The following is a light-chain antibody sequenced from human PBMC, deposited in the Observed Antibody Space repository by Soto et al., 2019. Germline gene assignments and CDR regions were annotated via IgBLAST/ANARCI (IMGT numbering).Light chain of an antibody. V-gene: IGLV2-14*01. CDR3: SAYTARSTLV. J-gene: IGLJ3*02. Sequence: QSVLTQPASVSGSAGQSITISSSGTMRDVGAYNLVSWYQQHPGTAPKLIIYEDRNRPSGISSRFSGSRSGNTASLTISGLQSEDEGDYYCSAYTARSTLVFGVGTTVPVL. CDR2: EDR. CDR1: MRDVGAYNL.